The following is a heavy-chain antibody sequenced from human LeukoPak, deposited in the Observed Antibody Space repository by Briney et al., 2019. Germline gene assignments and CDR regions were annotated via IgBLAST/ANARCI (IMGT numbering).Heavy chain of an antibody. J-gene: IGHJ6*02. V-gene: IGHV3-30*18. D-gene: IGHD1-26*01. CDR3: VKEGVVGQQLRNPYGMDV. Sequence: PGGSLRLSCAASGFTFSNYGMHWVRQAPGKGLEWVALLVYDGFYKYYADSVKGRFTISRDDSRNTLYLQLSSLRAEDTAVYYCVKEGVVGQQLRNPYGMDVWGQGTTVTVSS. CDR2: LVYDGFYK. CDR1: GFTFSNYG.